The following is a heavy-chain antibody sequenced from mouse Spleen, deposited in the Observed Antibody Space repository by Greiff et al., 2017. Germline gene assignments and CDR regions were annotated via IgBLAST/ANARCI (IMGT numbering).Heavy chain of an antibody. CDR2: IWSDGST. J-gene: IGHJ3*01. D-gene: IGHD1-1*01. CDR1: GFSLTNYA. CDR3: AQHYYGSSYLAY. Sequence: VQLQQSGPGLVAPSQSLSITCTVSGFSLTNYAVHWVRQSPGKGLEWLGVIWSDGSTDYNAAFISRLSISKDNSKSQVFFKMNSLQADDTAIYYCAQHYYGSSYLAYWGQGTLVTVSA. V-gene: IGHV2-4-1*01.